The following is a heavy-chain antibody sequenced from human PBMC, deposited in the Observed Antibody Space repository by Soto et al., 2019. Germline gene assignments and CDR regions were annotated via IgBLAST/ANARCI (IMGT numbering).Heavy chain of an antibody. CDR3: AKDLWSRVGDHGGNSGYFDY. D-gene: IGHD2-21*02. CDR1: GFTFSSYA. V-gene: IGHV3-23*01. CDR2: ISGSGGST. J-gene: IGHJ4*02. Sequence: PGGSLRLSYAASGFTFSSYAMSWVRQAPGKGLEWVSAISGSGGSTYYADSVKGRFTISRDNSKNTLYLQMNSLRAEDTAVYYCAKDLWSRVGDHGGNSGYFDYWGQGTLVTVSS.